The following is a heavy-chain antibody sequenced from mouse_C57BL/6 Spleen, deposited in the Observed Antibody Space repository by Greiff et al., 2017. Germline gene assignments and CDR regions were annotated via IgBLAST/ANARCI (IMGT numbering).Heavy chain of an antibody. CDR3: ARREGYGSSRDY. V-gene: IGHV1-61*01. CDR1: GYTFTSYW. CDR2: IYPSDSET. J-gene: IGHJ2*01. Sequence: QVQLQQPGAELVRPGSSVKLSCKASGYTFTSYWLDWVKQRPGQGLDWIGNIYPSDSETHYNQKFKDKATLTVDKSSSTAYMQLSSLTSEDSAVYYCARREGYGSSRDYWGQGTTLTVSS. D-gene: IGHD1-1*01.